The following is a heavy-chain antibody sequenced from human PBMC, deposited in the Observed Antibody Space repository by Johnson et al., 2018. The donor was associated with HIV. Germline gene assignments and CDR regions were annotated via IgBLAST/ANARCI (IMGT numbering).Heavy chain of an antibody. CDR3: ARDSSGWYNVFDI. V-gene: IGHV3-30*04. CDR2: ISYDGSNK. Sequence: QVQLVESGGGLVQPGRSLRLSCAASGFTFSSYAMHWVRQAPGKGLEWVAVISYDGSNKYYADSVKGRFTISRDNSKNTLYLQMNSLRAEDTAVYYCARDSSGWYNVFDIWGQGTKVTVSS. J-gene: IGHJ3*02. CDR1: GFTFSSYA. D-gene: IGHD6-19*01.